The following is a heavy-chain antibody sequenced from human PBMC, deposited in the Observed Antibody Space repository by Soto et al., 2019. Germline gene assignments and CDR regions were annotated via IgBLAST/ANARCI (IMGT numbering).Heavy chain of an antibody. CDR2: IYYSGST. D-gene: IGHD1-1*01. Sequence: QVQLQESGPGLVKPSETLSLTCTVSGGSISSYYWSWIRQPPGKGLEWIGYIYYSGSTNYNPSLKSRVTISVDTSKNQFSLKLSSVTAADTAVYYCARRTGDYWGQGTLVTVSS. V-gene: IGHV4-59*01. CDR1: GGSISSYY. CDR3: ARRTGDY. J-gene: IGHJ4*02.